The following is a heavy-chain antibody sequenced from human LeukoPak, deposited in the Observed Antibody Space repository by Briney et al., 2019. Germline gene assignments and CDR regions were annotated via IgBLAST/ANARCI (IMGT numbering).Heavy chain of an antibody. J-gene: IGHJ4*02. Sequence: ASVKVSCKASGYTFTGYYMHWVRQAPGQGLEWMGWINPNSGGTNYTQKFQGWVTMTRDTSISTAYMELSRLRSDDTAVYYCARDPYRAPAASSPTYWGQGTLVTVSS. CDR1: GYTFTGYY. CDR3: ARDPYRAPAASSPTY. D-gene: IGHD6-13*01. V-gene: IGHV1-2*04. CDR2: INPNSGGT.